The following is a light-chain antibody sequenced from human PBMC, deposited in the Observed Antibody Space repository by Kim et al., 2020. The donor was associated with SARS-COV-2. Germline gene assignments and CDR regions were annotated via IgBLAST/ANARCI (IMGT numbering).Light chain of an antibody. J-gene: IGLJ2*01. Sequence: PGKTARITCGGNNMGSKSVHWYQQKPGQAPVLVVYDDSDRPSGIPERFSGSNSGNTATLTISRVEAGDEADYYCQVWDSSSDHPGVFGGGTQLTVL. CDR3: QVWDSSSDHPGV. V-gene: IGLV3-21*03. CDR2: DDS. CDR1: NMGSKS.